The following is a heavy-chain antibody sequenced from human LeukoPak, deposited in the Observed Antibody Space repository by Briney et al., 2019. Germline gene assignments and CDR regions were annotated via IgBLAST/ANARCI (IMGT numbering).Heavy chain of an antibody. J-gene: IGHJ4*02. CDR3: ARGSGSYHTAYMN. CDR2: IYPGDSDT. V-gene: IGHV5-51*01. D-gene: IGHD1-26*01. CDR1: GYSFTSYW. Sequence: GESLKISCKGSGYSFTSYWIGWVRPMPGKGLERMGIIYPGDSDTRYSPSFQGQVTISADKSLSTAYLQWSSLKASDTATYYCARGSGSYHTAYMNWGQGSPVTVSS.